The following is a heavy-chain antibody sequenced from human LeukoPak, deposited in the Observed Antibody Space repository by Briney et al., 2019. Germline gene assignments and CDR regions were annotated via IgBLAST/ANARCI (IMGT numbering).Heavy chain of an antibody. J-gene: IGHJ4*02. CDR3: AKAQGTMVRGVITGY. D-gene: IGHD3-10*01. CDR2: ISGSGGST. Sequence: GGSLRLSCAASGFTFSSYAMSWVRQAPGKGLDLVSAISGSGGSTYYADSVKGRFTISRDNSKNTLYLQMNSLRAEDTAVYYCAKAQGTMVRGVITGYWGQGTLVTVSS. V-gene: IGHV3-23*01. CDR1: GFTFSSYA.